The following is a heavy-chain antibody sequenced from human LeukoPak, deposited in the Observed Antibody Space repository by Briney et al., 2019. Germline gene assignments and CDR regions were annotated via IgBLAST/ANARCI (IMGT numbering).Heavy chain of an antibody. CDR3: AREYYYGSGSYLGWFDP. CDR1: GGSISSYY. D-gene: IGHD3-10*01. Sequence: SETLSLTSTVSGGSISSYYWSWIRQPPGKGLEGIGYIYYSGSTNYNPSLKSRVTISVDTSKNQFSLKLSSVTAADTAVYYCAREYYYGSGSYLGWFDPWGQGTLVTVSS. CDR2: IYYSGST. V-gene: IGHV4-59*01. J-gene: IGHJ5*02.